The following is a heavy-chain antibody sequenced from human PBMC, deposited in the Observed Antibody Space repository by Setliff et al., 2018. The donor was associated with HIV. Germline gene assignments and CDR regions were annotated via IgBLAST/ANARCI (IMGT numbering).Heavy chain of an antibody. CDR2: INPSGDFT. J-gene: IGHJ4*02. CDR3: AIDSSTGFFSAAY. Sequence: ASVKISCKASGYTFNTYYVHWVRQAPGQGLEWMGLINPSGDFTFYAQKFQGRVIMTRDTSANTVYLEIRSLISEDTAVYYCAIDSSTGFFSAAYWGQGALVTVAS. D-gene: IGHD6-19*01. CDR1: GYTFNTYY. V-gene: IGHV1-46*02.